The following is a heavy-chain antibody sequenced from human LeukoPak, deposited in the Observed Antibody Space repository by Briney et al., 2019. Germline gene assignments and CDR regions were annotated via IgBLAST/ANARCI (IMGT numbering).Heavy chain of an antibody. CDR1: GYSFTSYW. Sequence: GESLKISCKGSGYSFTSYWIGWVRQMPGKGLEWMGIIYPGDSDTRKSPSLQGQVTISADESISTAYLQWSSLKASDTAMYYCARGKRTTMIRGVIGYFDYWGQGTLVTVSS. CDR3: ARGKRTTMIRGVIGYFDY. V-gene: IGHV5-51*01. CDR2: IYPGDSDT. D-gene: IGHD3-10*01. J-gene: IGHJ4*02.